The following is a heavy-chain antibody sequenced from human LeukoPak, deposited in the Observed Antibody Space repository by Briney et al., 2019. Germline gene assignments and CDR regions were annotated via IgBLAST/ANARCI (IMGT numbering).Heavy chain of an antibody. D-gene: IGHD3-10*01. CDR2: IYYSGST. CDR3: ARDRYYASGSPDCNWVDP. Sequence: SETLSLTCIVSGGSISSYYWSWIRQPPGKGLEWIGYIYYSGSTNYNPSLKSRVTISGDASKNQFSLKLSSVTAADTALYYCARDRYYASGSPDCNWVDPWGQGILVTVSS. V-gene: IGHV4-59*01. J-gene: IGHJ5*02. CDR1: GGSISSYY.